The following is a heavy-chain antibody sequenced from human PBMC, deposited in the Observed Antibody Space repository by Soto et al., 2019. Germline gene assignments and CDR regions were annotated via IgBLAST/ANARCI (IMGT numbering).Heavy chain of an antibody. D-gene: IGHD3-22*01. CDR2: IIPIFGTA. V-gene: IGHV1-69*13. J-gene: IGHJ4*02. CDR3: ARQGYYDSRGSVYFEY. CDR1: GCTFSSYA. Sequence: VKVSCKASGCTFSSYAISWVRQAPGQGLEWMGGIIPIFGTANYAQKFQGRVTITADESTSTAYMELSSLRSEDTAVYYCARQGYYDSRGSVYFEYWGQTTLVSVS.